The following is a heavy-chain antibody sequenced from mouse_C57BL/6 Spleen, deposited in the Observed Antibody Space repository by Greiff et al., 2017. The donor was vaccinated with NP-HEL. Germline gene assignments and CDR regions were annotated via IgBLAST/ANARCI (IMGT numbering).Heavy chain of an antibody. J-gene: IGHJ2*01. CDR1: GYAFSSSW. D-gene: IGHD1-1*01. CDR3: ARSTTVVNFYY. Sequence: QVQLQQSGPELVKPGASVKISCKASGYAFSSSWMNWVKQRPGKGLEWIGRIYPGDGDTNYNGKFKGKATLTADKSSSTAYMQLSSLTSEDSAVCFCARSTTVVNFYYSGPGTTLAVSS. V-gene: IGHV1-82*01. CDR2: IYPGDGDT.